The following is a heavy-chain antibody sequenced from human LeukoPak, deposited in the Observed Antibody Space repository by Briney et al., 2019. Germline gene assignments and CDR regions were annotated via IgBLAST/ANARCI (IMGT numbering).Heavy chain of an antibody. CDR2: ISSSSSYI. CDR1: GFTFSSYS. V-gene: IGHV3-21*01. J-gene: IGHJ3*02. D-gene: IGHD5-18*01. Sequence: GGSLRLSCAASGFTFSSYSMNWVRQAPGKGLEWVSSISSSSSYIYYADSVKGRFTISRDNAKNSLYLQMNSLRAEDTAVYYCARGWIQLWLRAAAFDIWGQGTMVTVSS. CDR3: ARGWIQLWLRAAAFDI.